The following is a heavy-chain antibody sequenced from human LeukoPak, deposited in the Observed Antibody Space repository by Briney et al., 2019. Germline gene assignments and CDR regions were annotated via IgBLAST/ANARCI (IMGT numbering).Heavy chain of an antibody. CDR3: VRVTRPPRILAWLLKPPYYFDY. D-gene: IGHD3-3*01. CDR2: FDPNSGGR. Sequence: ASVKVSCKASGYTFTGCYMHWVRQAPGQGLEWMGRFDPNSGGRNYAQKFQGRVTMTRDTSISTAYMELSRLRSDNTAVYYCVRVTRPPRILAWLLKPPYYFDYWGQGTLVTVSS. V-gene: IGHV1-2*06. CDR1: GYTFTGCY. J-gene: IGHJ4*02.